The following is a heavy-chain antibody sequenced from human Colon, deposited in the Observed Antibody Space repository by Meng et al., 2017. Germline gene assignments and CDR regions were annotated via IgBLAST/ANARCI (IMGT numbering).Heavy chain of an antibody. J-gene: IGHJ4*02. CDR3: VRQGMTSYSWGY. V-gene: IGHV4-4*02. CDR2: ISQSGTT. Sequence: QVQLRESGPGLGKASGTRSLACAVSSGSLSSSNWWSWVRQPPGKGLEWIGEISQSGTTYYNPSLKSRVTITGDWSKNQFSLNLNSVTAADTALYYCVRQGMTSYSWGYWGQGTLVTVSS. D-gene: IGHD3-9*01. CDR1: SGSLSSSNW.